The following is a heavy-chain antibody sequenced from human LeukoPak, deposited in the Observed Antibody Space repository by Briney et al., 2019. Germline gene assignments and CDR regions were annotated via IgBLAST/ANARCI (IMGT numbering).Heavy chain of an antibody. Sequence: GGSLRLSCAASGFTFSDYYVSWIRQAPGKGLEWVSYISSSGSTIYYADSVKGRFTISRDNAKNSLYLQMNSLRAEDTAVYYCARDSSMQDFFDYWGQGTLVTVSS. CDR3: ARDSSMQDFFDY. D-gene: IGHD2-8*01. CDR2: ISSSGSTI. CDR1: GFTFSDYY. J-gene: IGHJ4*02. V-gene: IGHV3-11*04.